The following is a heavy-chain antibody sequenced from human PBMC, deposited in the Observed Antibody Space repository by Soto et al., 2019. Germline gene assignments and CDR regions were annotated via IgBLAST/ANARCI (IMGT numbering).Heavy chain of an antibody. D-gene: IGHD5-12*01. Sequence: QVQLQQSGPGLMKPSETLSLTCTVSGDSISSSYWCWFRQPPGKGLEYIGFIFHTGITSYNPSLKSRVTISMDTSKNQFSLNLNSVTAADTAVYYCAKGAGRDGYNTARGQGTLVTVSA. V-gene: IGHV4-59*03. J-gene: IGHJ4*02. CDR1: GDSISSSY. CDR3: AKGAGRDGYNTA. CDR2: IFHTGIT.